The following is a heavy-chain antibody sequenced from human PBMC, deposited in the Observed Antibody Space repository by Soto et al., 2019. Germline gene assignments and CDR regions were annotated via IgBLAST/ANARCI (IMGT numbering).Heavy chain of an antibody. CDR1: GFTFSNAW. V-gene: IGHV3-15*01. CDR3: TNAGGIADSHDY. D-gene: IGHD6-13*01. J-gene: IGHJ4*02. Sequence: SGGSLRLSCAASGFTFSNAWMSWVRQAPGKGLEWVGRIKSKTDGGTTDYAAPVKGRFTISRDDSKNTLYLQMNSLKTEDTAVYYCTNAGGIADSHDYWGQGTLVTVSS. CDR2: IKSKTDGGTT.